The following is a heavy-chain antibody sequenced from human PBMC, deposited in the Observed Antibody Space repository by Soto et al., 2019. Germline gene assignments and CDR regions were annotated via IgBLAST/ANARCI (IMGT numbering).Heavy chain of an antibody. Sequence: EVQLLESGGGLVQPGGSLRLSCAASGFIFSSYAMNWVRQAPGKGLEWVSGITGSGGVTYYADSVKGRFTISRDNSKNTLYLQMNSLRAEDTAVYYCAKDPHSYGYLWWYFDLWGRGTLVTVSS. CDR2: ITGSGGVT. D-gene: IGHD5-18*01. J-gene: IGHJ2*01. V-gene: IGHV3-23*01. CDR1: GFIFSSYA. CDR3: AKDPHSYGYLWWYFDL.